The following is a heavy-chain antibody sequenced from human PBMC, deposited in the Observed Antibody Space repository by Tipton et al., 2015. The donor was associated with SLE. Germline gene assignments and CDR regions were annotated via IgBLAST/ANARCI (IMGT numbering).Heavy chain of an antibody. CDR1: GGSITNYY. CDR3: VVCSPSGCAYFDY. Sequence: TLSLTCTVSGGSITNYYWGWVRPPAGKGLEGIGRIYTGGYTKYNPSLESRVSLSVDASNDQFSLRLSSVTAADTAVYYCVVCSPSGCAYFDYWGQGRLVTVSS. J-gene: IGHJ4*02. V-gene: IGHV4-4*07. CDR2: IYTGGYT. D-gene: IGHD2-15*01.